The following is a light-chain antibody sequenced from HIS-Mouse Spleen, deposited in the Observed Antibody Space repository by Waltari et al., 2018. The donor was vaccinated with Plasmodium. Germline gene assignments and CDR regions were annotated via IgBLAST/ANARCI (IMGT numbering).Light chain of an antibody. V-gene: IGKV4-1*01. CDR1: QSVLYSSNNKNY. CDR3: QQYYSTPYT. Sequence: DIVMTQSPDSLAVSLGERATINCKSSQSVLYSSNNKNYLAWYQQKQGQPPKLLIYWASTRESGVSDRFSGSGSGTDFTLTISSLQAEDVAVYYCQQYYSTPYTFGQGTKLEIK. CDR2: WAS. J-gene: IGKJ2*01.